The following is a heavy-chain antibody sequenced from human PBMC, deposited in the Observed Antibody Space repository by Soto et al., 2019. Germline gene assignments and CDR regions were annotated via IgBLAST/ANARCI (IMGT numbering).Heavy chain of an antibody. V-gene: IGHV3-30*18. D-gene: IGHD2-2*01. J-gene: IGHJ6*02. CDR2: ISYDGSNK. CDR1: GFTFSSYG. Sequence: VGSLRLSCAASGFTFSSYGMHWVRQAPGKGLEWVAVISYDGSNKYYADSVKGRFTISRDNSKNTLYLQMNSLRAEDTAVYYCAKDLPDIVVVPAAISLYGMDVWGQGTTVTVSS. CDR3: AKDLPDIVVVPAAISLYGMDV.